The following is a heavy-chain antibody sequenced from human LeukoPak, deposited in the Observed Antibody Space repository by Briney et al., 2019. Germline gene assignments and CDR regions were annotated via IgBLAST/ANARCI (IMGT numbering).Heavy chain of an antibody. D-gene: IGHD2-2*01. J-gene: IGHJ4*02. Sequence: GRSLRLSCAASGFTFSSYSMNWVRQAPGKGLEWVSYISSSSSTIYYADSVKGRFTISRDNAKNSLYLQMNSLRAEDTAVYYCARDGVEYCSSTSCYDSSLFFDYWGQGTLVTVSS. CDR2: ISSSSSTI. V-gene: IGHV3-48*01. CDR3: ARDGVEYCSSTSCYDSSLFFDY. CDR1: GFTFSSYS.